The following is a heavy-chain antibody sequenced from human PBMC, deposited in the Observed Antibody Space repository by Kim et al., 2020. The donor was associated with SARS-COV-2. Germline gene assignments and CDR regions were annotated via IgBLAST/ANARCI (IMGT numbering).Heavy chain of an antibody. CDR2: IYYSGSS. D-gene: IGHD3-10*01. Sequence: SETLSLTCTVSGGSVSSGSYYWSWIRQPPGKGLEWIGYIYYSGSSNYNPSLKSRVTISVDTSKNQFSLKLSSVTAADTAVYYCARGWFGELFFDYWGQGTLVTVSS. CDR1: GGSVSSGSYY. V-gene: IGHV4-61*01. J-gene: IGHJ4*02. CDR3: ARGWFGELFFDY.